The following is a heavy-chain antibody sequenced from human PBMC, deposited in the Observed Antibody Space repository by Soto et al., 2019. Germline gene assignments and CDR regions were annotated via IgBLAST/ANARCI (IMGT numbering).Heavy chain of an antibody. J-gene: IGHJ6*02. V-gene: IGHV4-61*01. D-gene: IGHD6-13*01. CDR2: IYYSGST. CDR3: ARMEQQPYYYYYYGMDV. CDR1: GGSVSSGSYY. Sequence: SETLSLTCTVSGGSVSSGSYYWSWIRQPPGKGLEWIGYIYYSGSTNYNPSLKSRVTISVDTSKNQFSLKLSSVTAADTAVYYCARMEQQPYYYYYYGMDVWGQGTTVTVSS.